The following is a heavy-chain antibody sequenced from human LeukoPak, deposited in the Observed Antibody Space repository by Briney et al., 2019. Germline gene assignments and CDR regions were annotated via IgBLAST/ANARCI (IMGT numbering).Heavy chain of an antibody. D-gene: IGHD6-6*01. V-gene: IGHV1-2*06. CDR1: GYTFTGYY. Sequence: GASVKVSCKASGYTFTGYYMHWVRQAPGQGLEWMGRINPNSGGTNYAQKFQARVTMTRDTAISTAYMELNRLTSDDTAVYYCASYPRYSSSPPFDYWGQGTLVTVSS. CDR3: ASYPRYSSSPPFDY. CDR2: INPNSGGT. J-gene: IGHJ4*02.